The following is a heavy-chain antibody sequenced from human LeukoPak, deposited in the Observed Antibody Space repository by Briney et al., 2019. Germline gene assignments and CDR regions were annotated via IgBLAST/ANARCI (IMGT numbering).Heavy chain of an antibody. J-gene: IGHJ5*02. CDR1: GFTFSSYS. Sequence: GGSLRLSGAASGFTFSSYSMNWVRQAPGKGLEWVSYISSSSSTIYYADSVKGRFTISRDNAKNSLYLQMNSLRAEDTAVYYCARDPEPSHNWFDPWGQGTLVTVSS. CDR2: ISSSSSTI. D-gene: IGHD1-14*01. CDR3: ARDPEPSHNWFDP. V-gene: IGHV3-48*04.